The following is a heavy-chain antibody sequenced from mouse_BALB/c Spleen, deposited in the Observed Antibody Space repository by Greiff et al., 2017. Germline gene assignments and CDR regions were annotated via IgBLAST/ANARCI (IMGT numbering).Heavy chain of an antibody. J-gene: IGHJ4*01. V-gene: IGHV3-8*02. CDR1: GYSITSGY. CDR2: ISYSGST. D-gene: IGHD1-1*01. Sequence: EVQRVESGPSLVKPSQTLSLTCSVTGYSITSGYWNWIRKFPGNKLEYMGYISYSGSTYYNPSLKSRISITRETSKNQYYLQLNSVTTEDTATYYCARSYYYGSSYRCYAMDYWGQGTSVTVSS. CDR3: ARSYYYGSSYRCYAMDY.